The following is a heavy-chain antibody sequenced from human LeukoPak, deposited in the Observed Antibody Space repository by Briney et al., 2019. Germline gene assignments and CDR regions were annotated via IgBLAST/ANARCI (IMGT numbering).Heavy chain of an antibody. CDR3: ARDVGSRFDP. J-gene: IGHJ5*02. V-gene: IGHV4-31*03. Sequence: SETLSLTCTVSGGSISSSSYYWGWIRQPPGKGLEWIGYIYYSGSTYYNPSLKSRVTISVDTSKNQFSLKLSSVTAADTAVYYCARDVGSRFDPWGQGTLVTVSS. CDR2: IYYSGST. D-gene: IGHD3-10*01. CDR1: GGSISSSSYY.